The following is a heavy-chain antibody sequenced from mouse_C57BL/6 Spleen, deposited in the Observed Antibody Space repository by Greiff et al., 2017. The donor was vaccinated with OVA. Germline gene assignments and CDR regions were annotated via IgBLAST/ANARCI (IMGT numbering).Heavy chain of an antibody. CDR3: TADYVYYFDY. V-gene: IGHV6-3*01. CDR1: GFTFSNYW. J-gene: IGHJ2*01. D-gene: IGHD1-1*02. Sequence: EVKLQESGGGLVQPGGSLKLSCVASGFTFSNYWMNWVRQSPEKGLEWVAQIRLKSDNYATHSAVYVKGRFTISRDDSKRSVYLQMNHLRAEVNGIYYCTADYVYYFDYWGQGTTLTVSS. CDR2: IRLKSDNYAT.